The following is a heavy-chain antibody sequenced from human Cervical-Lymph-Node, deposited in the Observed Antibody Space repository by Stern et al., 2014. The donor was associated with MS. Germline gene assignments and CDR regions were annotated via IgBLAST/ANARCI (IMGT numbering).Heavy chain of an antibody. Sequence: QVQLMQSGAEVKKPGSSVNVSCMASGGTFSSSYAITWRRMAPGQGLEWMGRIIPILGLPYYAQKFQGRVTITADTSTNTAYMGLNSLTSEDTAVYYCARGVVSNRATATLHNLFDPWGQGTLVTVSS. CDR2: IIPILGLP. D-gene: IGHD1-1*01. CDR1: GGTFSSSYA. CDR3: ARGVVSNRATATLHNLFDP. V-gene: IGHV1-69*04. J-gene: IGHJ5*02.